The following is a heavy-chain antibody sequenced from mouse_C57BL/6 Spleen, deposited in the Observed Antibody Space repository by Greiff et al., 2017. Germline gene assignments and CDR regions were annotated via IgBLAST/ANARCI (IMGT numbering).Heavy chain of an antibody. CDR2: INPSNGGT. CDR1: GYTFTSYW. CDR3: ARPVPNYLDY. J-gene: IGHJ2*01. Sequence: QVQLQQPGTELVKPGDSVTLSCKASGYTFTSYWMHWVKQRPGQGLEWIGNINPSNGGTNYNAKFKSKATLTVDKYSSTAYMQLSSLTAEDAAVYYCARPVPNYLDYWGQGTTLTVSS. D-gene: IGHD6-1*01. V-gene: IGHV1-53*01.